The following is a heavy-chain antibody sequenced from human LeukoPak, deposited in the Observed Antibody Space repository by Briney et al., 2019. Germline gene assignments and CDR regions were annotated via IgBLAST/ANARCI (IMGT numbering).Heavy chain of an antibody. Sequence: GGSLRLSCAASGFTFSSYAMHWVRQAPGKGLEWVAVISYDGSNKYYADSVKGRFTISRDNSKNTLYLQMNSLRAEDTAVYYCARASRYCSSASCYTFDYWGQGTLVTVSS. J-gene: IGHJ4*02. CDR2: ISYDGSNK. CDR3: ARASRYCSSASCYTFDY. D-gene: IGHD2-2*02. CDR1: GFTFSSYA. V-gene: IGHV3-30*04.